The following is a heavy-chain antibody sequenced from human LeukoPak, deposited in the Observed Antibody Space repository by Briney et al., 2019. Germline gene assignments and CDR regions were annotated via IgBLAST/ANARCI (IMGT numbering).Heavy chain of an antibody. CDR1: GYTFTGYD. D-gene: IGHD1-1*01. V-gene: IGHV1-2*02. CDR3: AKALIKQWLSWNDDGFDI. CDR2: INPNSGGT. Sequence: ASVKVSCKASGYTFTGYDMHWVRQAPGQGLEWMGWINPNSGGTNYAQKFQGRVTMTRDTSISTAYMELSRLRSDDTAVYYCAKALIKQWLSWNDDGFDIWGQGTMVTVSS. J-gene: IGHJ3*02.